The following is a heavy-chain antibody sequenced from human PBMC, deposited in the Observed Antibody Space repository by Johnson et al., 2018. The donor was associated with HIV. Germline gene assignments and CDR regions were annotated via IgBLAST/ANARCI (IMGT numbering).Heavy chain of an antibody. CDR3: ARDKGRGAFDI. D-gene: IGHD3-10*01. CDR1: GFTFSSYA. V-gene: IGHV3-30-3*01. Sequence: QMLLVESGGGVVQPGRSLRLSCAASGFTFSSYAMHWVRQAPGKGLEWVAVISYDGSNKYYADSVKGRFTISRDNSKNTLYLQMNSLRADDTAVYYCARDKGRGAFDIWGQGTMVTVSS. J-gene: IGHJ3*02. CDR2: ISYDGSNK.